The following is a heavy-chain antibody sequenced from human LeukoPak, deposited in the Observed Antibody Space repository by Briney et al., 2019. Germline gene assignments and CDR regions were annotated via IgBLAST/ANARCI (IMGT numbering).Heavy chain of an antibody. CDR3: ARGDAFDI. CDR1: EFTFRNYS. Sequence: PGGSLRLSCTASEFTFRNYSMSWVRQAPGKGLEWVSVIYSGGSTYYADSVKGRFTISRDNSKNTLYLQMNSLRAEHTAVYYCARGDAFDIWGQGTMVTVSS. V-gene: IGHV3-53*01. CDR2: IYSGGST. J-gene: IGHJ3*02.